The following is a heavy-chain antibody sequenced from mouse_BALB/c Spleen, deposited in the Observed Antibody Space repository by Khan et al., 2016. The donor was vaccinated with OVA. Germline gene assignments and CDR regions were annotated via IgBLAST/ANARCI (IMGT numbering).Heavy chain of an antibody. J-gene: IGHJ3*01. CDR3: AIIYYGYDWFAY. CDR1: GFSLTSYG. D-gene: IGHD2-2*01. V-gene: IGHV2-3*01. Sequence: QVQLKESGPGLVAPSQSLSITCTVSGFSLTSYGVSWVRQPPGKGLEWLGVIWGDGSTNYHSALISRLSISKDNSKRQVFLKLNSLQTDDPATYYCAIIYYGYDWFAYWGQGTLVTVSA. CDR2: IWGDGST.